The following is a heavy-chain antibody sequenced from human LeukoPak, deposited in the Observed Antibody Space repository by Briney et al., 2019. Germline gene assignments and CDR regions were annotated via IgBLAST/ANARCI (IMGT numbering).Heavy chain of an antibody. CDR3: ATDQVTD. J-gene: IGHJ4*02. D-gene: IGHD2-21*02. Sequence: GESLRLSCAASGFSVTDAWMHWVRQAPGKGLEWVGRIKRKSDGGTTDCAAPVRDRFTVSRDETKNTVYLQMNSLKTEDTAVYYCATDQVTDWGQGTLVTVSS. CDR1: GFSVTDAW. V-gene: IGHV3-15*01. CDR2: IKRKSDGGTT.